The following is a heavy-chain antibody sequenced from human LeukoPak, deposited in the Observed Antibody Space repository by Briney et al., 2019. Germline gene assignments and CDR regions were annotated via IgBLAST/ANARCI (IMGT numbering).Heavy chain of an antibody. D-gene: IGHD6-19*01. CDR1: GDSVSSSTAT. CDR3: AREDKGLYGMDV. V-gene: IGHV6-1*01. Sequence: PSQTLSLTCAISGDSVSSSTATWHWIRRSPSRGLEWLGRTYYRSKWYNDHAVSVKSRITIDPDTSNNQFSLHLNSVTPEDTAVYYCAREDKGLYGMDVWGEGTTVTVSS. CDR2: TYYRSKWYN. J-gene: IGHJ6*04.